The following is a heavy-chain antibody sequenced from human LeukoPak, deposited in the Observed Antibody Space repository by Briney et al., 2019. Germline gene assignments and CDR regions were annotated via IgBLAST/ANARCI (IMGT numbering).Heavy chain of an antibody. CDR2: IYNDGSA. V-gene: IGHV3-53*01. CDR3: VRQVVGPWE. Sequence: GGSLRLSCAASGFTVNTYYMTWVRQVPGKGLEWVSIIYNDGSALCADSVKGRFTISRDNSKNTLYLQMNSLRDEDTAVYYCVRQVVGPWEWGQGALVTVSS. D-gene: IGHD3-22*01. CDR1: GFTVNTYY. J-gene: IGHJ4*02.